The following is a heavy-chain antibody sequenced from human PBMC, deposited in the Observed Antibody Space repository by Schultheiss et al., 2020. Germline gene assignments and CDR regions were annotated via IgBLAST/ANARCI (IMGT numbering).Heavy chain of an antibody. V-gene: IGHV4-61*02. CDR3: ARVKPGIAVAGFDY. J-gene: IGHJ4*02. Sequence: SETLSLTCTVSGGSISSGGYYWSWIRQPAGKGLEWIGRIYTSGSTNYNPSLKSRVTMSVDTSKNQFSLKLSSVTAADTAVYYCARVKPGIAVAGFDYWGQGTLVTVSS. D-gene: IGHD6-19*01. CDR2: IYTSGST. CDR1: GGSISSGGYY.